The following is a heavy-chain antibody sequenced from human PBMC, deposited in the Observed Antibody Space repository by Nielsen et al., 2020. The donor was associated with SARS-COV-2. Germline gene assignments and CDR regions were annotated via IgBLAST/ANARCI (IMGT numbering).Heavy chain of an antibody. Sequence: GESLKISCAASGFTFSSYAMSWVRQAPGKGLEWVSRINPSGSGTAYADSVKGRFAVSRDNAGNTVVLQIHSLRVEDTAVYYCAGGADFWSGTQRYYMDVWGKGTTVTVSS. J-gene: IGHJ6*03. CDR3: AGGADFWSGTQRYYMDV. V-gene: IGHV3-23*05. CDR2: INPSGSGT. CDR1: GFTFSSYA. D-gene: IGHD3-3*01.